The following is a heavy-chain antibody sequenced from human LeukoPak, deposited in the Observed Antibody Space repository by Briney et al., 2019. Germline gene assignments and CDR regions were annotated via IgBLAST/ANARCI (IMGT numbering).Heavy chain of an antibody. CDR1: GFTFSSYA. J-gene: IGHJ6*02. CDR2: ISYDGSNK. D-gene: IGHD2-21*02. CDR3: ARSDCGGDCYEYYYYGMDV. V-gene: IGHV3-30-3*01. Sequence: PGGSLRLSCAASGFTFSSYAMHWVRQAPGKGLEWVAVISYDGSNKYYADSVKGRLTISRDNSKNTLYLQMNSLRAEDAAVYYCARSDCGGDCYEYYYYGMDVWGQGTTVTVSS.